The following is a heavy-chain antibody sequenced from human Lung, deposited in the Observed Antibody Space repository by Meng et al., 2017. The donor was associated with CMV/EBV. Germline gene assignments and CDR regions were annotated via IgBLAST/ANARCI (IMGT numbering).Heavy chain of an antibody. Sequence: ASVXVSXKASGYTFTSYDINWVRQATGQGLEWMGWMNPNSGNTGYAQKFQGRVTITRNTSISTAYMELSSLRSEDTPVYYCARGAKNYYGSGRSTVDGRDVWXQGNXVTVSS. D-gene: IGHD3-10*01. J-gene: IGHJ6*02. CDR3: ARGAKNYYGSGRSTVDGRDV. V-gene: IGHV1-8*03. CDR1: GYTFTSYD. CDR2: MNPNSGNT.